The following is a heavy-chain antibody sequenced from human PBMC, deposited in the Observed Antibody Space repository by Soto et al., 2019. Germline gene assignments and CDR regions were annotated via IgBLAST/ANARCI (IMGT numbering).Heavy chain of an antibody. CDR1: GGSISSRAYY. J-gene: IGHJ5*02. V-gene: IGHV4-31*03. D-gene: IGHD2-2*01. Sequence: QVQLQESGPGLVKPSQTLSLTCNVSGGSISSRAYYWSRIRQHPGKGLEWIGYIYYSGSTYYNPSLKSRVTISVDTSKNQFSLKLSSVTAADTAVYYGARGLGYCSSTSCYVDWFDPWGQGTLVTVSS. CDR3: ARGLGYCSSTSCYVDWFDP. CDR2: IYYSGST.